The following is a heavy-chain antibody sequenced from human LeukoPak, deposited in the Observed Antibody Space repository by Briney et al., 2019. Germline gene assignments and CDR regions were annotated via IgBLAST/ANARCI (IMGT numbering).Heavy chain of an antibody. J-gene: IGHJ4*02. CDR2: ISGDGGST. CDR3: AKGGYYYDSSGYFQVDY. CDR1: GFTFDDYA. V-gene: IGHV3-43*02. D-gene: IGHD3-22*01. Sequence: PGGSLRLSCAASGFTFDDYAMHWVRQAPGKGLEWVSLISGDGGSTYYADSVKGRFTISRDNSKNSLYLQMNSLRTEDTALYYCAKGGYYYDSSGYFQVDYWGQGALVTVSS.